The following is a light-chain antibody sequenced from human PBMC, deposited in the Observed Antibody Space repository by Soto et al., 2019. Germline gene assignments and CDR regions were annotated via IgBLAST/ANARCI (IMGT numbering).Light chain of an antibody. CDR1: RTISTY. V-gene: IGKV3-11*01. Sequence: EIVLTQSPATLSSLPGDVVTLCFMASRTISTYLAWYQQKPGQAPRLLIYDASNRATGIPARFSGSGSGTDFTLTINSLEPEDFAVYHCQQRTNSPPWTFGQGTKVDIK. J-gene: IGKJ1*01. CDR2: DAS. CDR3: QQRTNSPPWT.